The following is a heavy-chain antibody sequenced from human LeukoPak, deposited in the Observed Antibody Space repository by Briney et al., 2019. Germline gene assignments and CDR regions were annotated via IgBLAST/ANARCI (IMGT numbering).Heavy chain of an antibody. Sequence: GGSLRLSCAASGFTFSNYAMSWVRQAPGKGLEWVSGISGGVGTTYYVDSVKGRFTISRDNSKNTLYLQMNSLRAEDTAVYYCAKGLPLGTDDAFDIWGQGTMVTVSS. CDR1: GFTFSNYA. CDR2: ISGGVGTT. CDR3: AKGLPLGTDDAFDI. V-gene: IGHV3-23*01. D-gene: IGHD3/OR15-3a*01. J-gene: IGHJ3*02.